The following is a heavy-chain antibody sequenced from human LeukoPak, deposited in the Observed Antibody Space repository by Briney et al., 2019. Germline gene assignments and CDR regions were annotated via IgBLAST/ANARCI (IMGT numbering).Heavy chain of an antibody. Sequence: PGGSLRLSCAASGCTFSAYSMNGVCQAPEQGLEWVSYIGSSSSAIYYADSVKGRFTISRDNAKNSLYLQMDSLRAEDTAVYYCARDQAYSFDYWGQGTLVTVSS. V-gene: IGHV3-48*01. CDR3: ARDQAYSFDY. D-gene: IGHD4-11*01. CDR2: IGSSSSAI. CDR1: GCTFSAYS. J-gene: IGHJ4*02.